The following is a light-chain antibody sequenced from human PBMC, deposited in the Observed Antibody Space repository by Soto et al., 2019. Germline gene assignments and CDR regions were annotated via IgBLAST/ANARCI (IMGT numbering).Light chain of an antibody. V-gene: IGKV3-20*01. CDR2: GAS. J-gene: IGKJ4*01. CDR1: QSVRSNY. Sequence: EIVLTQSPGTLSLSSGERATLSCRASQSVRSNYLAWYQQKPGQAPRLLIYGASSRATGIPDRFRGSGSGTDFTVTISRLEPEDFAVYYCQQYASSPLTFVGGTKVEIK. CDR3: QQYASSPLT.